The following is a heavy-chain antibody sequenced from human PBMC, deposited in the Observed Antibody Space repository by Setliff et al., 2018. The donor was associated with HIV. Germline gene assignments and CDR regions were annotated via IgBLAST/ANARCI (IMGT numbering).Heavy chain of an antibody. V-gene: IGHV1-3*03. CDR3: ARERDSTGYQFDP. CDR2: INAGNGNT. CDR1: GYIFTNYA. Sequence: ASVKVSCKTSGYIFTNYAIQWVRQAPGQGLEWMGWINAGNGNTKYSQEFQGRVTITRDTSASTAYMELSSLRSEDMAAYYCARERDSTGYQFDPWGQGTLVTVSS. D-gene: IGHD3-22*01. J-gene: IGHJ5*02.